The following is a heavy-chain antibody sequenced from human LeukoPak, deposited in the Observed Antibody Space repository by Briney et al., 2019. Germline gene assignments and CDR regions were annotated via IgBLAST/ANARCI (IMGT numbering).Heavy chain of an antibody. Sequence: PSETLSLTCAVYGGSFSGYYWSWIRQPPGKGLEWIGEINHSGSTNYNPSLKSRVTISVDTSKNQFSLKLSSVTAADTAVYYCARDYIIRARWFDPWGQGTLVTVSS. CDR2: INHSGST. CDR3: ARDYIIRARWFDP. CDR1: GGSFSGYY. V-gene: IGHV4-34*01. D-gene: IGHD3-10*01. J-gene: IGHJ5*02.